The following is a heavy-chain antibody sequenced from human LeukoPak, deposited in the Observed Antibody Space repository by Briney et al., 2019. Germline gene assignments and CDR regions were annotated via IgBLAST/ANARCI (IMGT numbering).Heavy chain of an antibody. Sequence: SETLSLTCTVSGGSISSYYWSWIRQPPGKGLEWIGYIYYSGSTNYNPSLKSRVTISVDTSKNQFSLKLSSVTAADTAVYYCAREFSWSGFFGYWGQGTLVTVSS. CDR3: AREFSWSGFFGY. CDR2: IYYSGST. CDR1: GGSISSYY. D-gene: IGHD3-3*01. V-gene: IGHV4-59*01. J-gene: IGHJ4*02.